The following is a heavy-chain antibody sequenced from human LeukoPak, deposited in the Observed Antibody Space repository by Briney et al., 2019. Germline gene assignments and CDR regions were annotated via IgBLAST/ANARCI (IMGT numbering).Heavy chain of an antibody. CDR3: ARHHPRYCSGGSCYRLFDP. J-gene: IGHJ5*02. D-gene: IGHD2-15*01. CDR2: IYYSGST. V-gene: IGHV4-59*08. CDR1: GGSISSYY. Sequence: SETLSLTCTVSGGSISSYYWSWIRQPPGKGLEWIGYIYYSGSTNYNPSLKSRVTISVDTSKNQFSLKLSSVTAADTAVYYCARHHPRYCSGGSCYRLFDPWGQGTLVTVSS.